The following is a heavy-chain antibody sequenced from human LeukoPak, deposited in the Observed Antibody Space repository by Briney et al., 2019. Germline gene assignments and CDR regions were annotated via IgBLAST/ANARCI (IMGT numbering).Heavy chain of an antibody. V-gene: IGHV3-30*18. D-gene: IGHD3-9*01. CDR1: GFTLSNYG. CDR2: VSYDGTNK. Sequence: GRSLRLSCAASGFTLSNYGMHWVRQVPGKGLEWVAVVSYDGTNKYYADSVKGRFTISRDTSKNTLYLQMNSLRVEDTAAYYCAKDSNYDILTGCDSWGQGTLVTVSS. J-gene: IGHJ5*01. CDR3: AKDSNYDILTGCDS.